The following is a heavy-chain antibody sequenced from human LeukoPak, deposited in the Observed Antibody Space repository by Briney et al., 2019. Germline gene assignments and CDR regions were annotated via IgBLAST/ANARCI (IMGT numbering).Heavy chain of an antibody. CDR2: ISGSGGST. CDR3: AGLGEYSSSSWYYYYYYYMDV. CDR1: GFTFSSYA. J-gene: IGHJ6*03. D-gene: IGHD6-6*01. Sequence: SGGSLRLSCAASGFTFSSYAMSWVRQAPGKGLEWVSAISGSGGSTYYADSVKGRFTISRDNSKNTLYLQMNSLRAEDTAVYYCAGLGEYSSSSWYYYYYYYMDVWGKGTTVTVSS. V-gene: IGHV3-23*01.